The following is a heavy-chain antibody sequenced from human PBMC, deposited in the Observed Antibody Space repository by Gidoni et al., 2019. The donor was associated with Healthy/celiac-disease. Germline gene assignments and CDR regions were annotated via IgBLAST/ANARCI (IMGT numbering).Heavy chain of an antibody. V-gene: IGHV1-8*01. CDR1: GYTFPSYD. J-gene: IGHJ4*02. CDR2: MNPNSGNT. D-gene: IGHD3-22*01. Sequence: QVQLVQSGAEVKKPGASVKVSCKASGYTFPSYDINWVRQATGQGLEWMGLMNPNSGNTGYAQKVQGRVTMTRNTSISTAYMELSSLRSEDTAVYYCARPWDYYDSSGHLYYWGQGTLVTVSS. CDR3: ARPWDYYDSSGHLYY.